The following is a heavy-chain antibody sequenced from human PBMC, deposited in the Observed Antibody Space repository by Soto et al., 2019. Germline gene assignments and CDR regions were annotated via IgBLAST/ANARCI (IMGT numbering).Heavy chain of an antibody. D-gene: IGHD2-15*01. CDR1: GGSISRTSYY. V-gene: IGHV4-39*01. Sequence: PETLSVTCTGSGGSISRTSYYWGWIRHPPGKGLEWIASIFYSGTPHYNPSLQSRATISIDTSKNQFSLNLTSVTAADTAVYYCVSRWVGAGQSRMDFWAQGTTVTVSS. CDR2: IFYSGTP. CDR3: VSRWVGAGQSRMDF. J-gene: IGHJ6*02.